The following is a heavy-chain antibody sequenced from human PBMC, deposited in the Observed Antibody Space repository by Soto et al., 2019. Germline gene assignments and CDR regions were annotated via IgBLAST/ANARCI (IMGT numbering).Heavy chain of an antibody. D-gene: IGHD6-19*01. CDR3: ARAVVAGTIFDY. V-gene: IGHV1-8*01. CDR2: MNPNSGNT. CDR1: GYTFTSYD. Sequence: QVQLVQSGAEVKKPGASVKVSCKASGYTFTSYDINWVRQATGQGLEWMGWMNPNSGNTGYAQKFQGRVTMTRNTSISTADMALSSLSSEDTAVYYCARAVVAGTIFDYWGQGTLVTVSS. J-gene: IGHJ4*02.